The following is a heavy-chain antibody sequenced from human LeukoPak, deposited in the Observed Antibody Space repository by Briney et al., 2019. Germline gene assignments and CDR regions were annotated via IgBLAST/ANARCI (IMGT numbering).Heavy chain of an antibody. Sequence: ASVKVSCKAFGYTFTGYYMHWVRQAPGQGLEWMGWINPNSGGTNYAQKFQGRVTMTRDTSISTAYMELSRLRSDDTAVYYCARAASSPPSKGGNGGGVYCFAPGGRGPRFTVS. CDR2: INPNSGGT. D-gene: IGHD3-16*01. CDR1: GYTFTGYY. V-gene: IGHV1-2*02. CDR3: ARAASSPPSKGGNGGGVYCFAP. J-gene: IGHJ5*02.